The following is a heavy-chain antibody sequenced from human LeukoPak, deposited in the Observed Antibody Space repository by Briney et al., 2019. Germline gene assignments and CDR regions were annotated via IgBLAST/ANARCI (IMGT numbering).Heavy chain of an antibody. CDR1: GFTFSNYA. Sequence: GGSLRLSCAASGFTFSNYAMSWARQAPGKGLEWVSAISGSGGSTYYADSVKGRFTISRDNSKNTLYLQMNSLRAEDTAVYYCTKGTIWLPFDYWGQGTLVSVSS. CDR3: TKGTIWLPFDY. CDR2: ISGSGGST. D-gene: IGHD5-18*01. V-gene: IGHV3-23*01. J-gene: IGHJ4*02.